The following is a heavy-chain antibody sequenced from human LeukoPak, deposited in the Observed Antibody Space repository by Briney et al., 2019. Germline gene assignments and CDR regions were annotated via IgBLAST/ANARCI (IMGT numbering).Heavy chain of an antibody. J-gene: IGHJ4*02. CDR2: INHSGST. Sequence: TSETLSLTCAVYGGSFSGYYWSWIRQPPGKGLEWIGEINHSGSTNYNPSLKSRVTISVDTSKNQFSLKLSSVTAADTAVHYCARGFAVAGNGEDFDYWGQGTLVTVSS. CDR1: GGSFSGYY. V-gene: IGHV4-34*01. D-gene: IGHD6-19*01. CDR3: ARGFAVAGNGEDFDY.